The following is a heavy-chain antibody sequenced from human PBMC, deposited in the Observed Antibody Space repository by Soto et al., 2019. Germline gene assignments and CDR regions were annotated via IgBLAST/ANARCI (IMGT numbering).Heavy chain of an antibody. CDR2: IDPSDSYL. V-gene: IGHV5-10-1*01. D-gene: IGHD3-10*01. CDR3: ARHRGYGSCSYIDH. CDR1: GYSFTSFW. J-gene: IGHJ5*02. Sequence: PGESLKISCKVSGYSFTSFWITWVRQMPGQGLEWMGRIDPSDSYLNYSPSFEGHVTISVDKSINTAYLQWSSLKAPDTAVYYCARHRGYGSCSYIDHWGQGTLVTVSS.